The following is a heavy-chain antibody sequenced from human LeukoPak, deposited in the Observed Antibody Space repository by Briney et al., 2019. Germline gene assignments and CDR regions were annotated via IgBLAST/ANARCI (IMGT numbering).Heavy chain of an antibody. Sequence: SETLSLTCAVYGGSFSDYYWGWIRQPPGKGLEWIGEINPRGSTNYSPSRKSRVTISVDTSKNQFSLKLSSVAAADTAVYFCVRVGYSYVINDWSRTGLGAYPSKYYYHMDVWAKGTTVTVSS. CDR3: VRVGYSYVINDWSRTGLGAYPSKYYYHMDV. D-gene: IGHD5-18*01. J-gene: IGHJ6*03. CDR2: INPRGST. V-gene: IGHV4-34*01. CDR1: GGSFSDYY.